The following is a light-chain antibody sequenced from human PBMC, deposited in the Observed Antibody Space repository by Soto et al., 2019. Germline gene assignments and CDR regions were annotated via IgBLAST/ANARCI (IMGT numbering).Light chain of an antibody. CDR2: DAS. CDR3: QQFNSYPRT. V-gene: IGKV1-13*02. CDR1: QGISSA. J-gene: IGKJ3*01. Sequence: AIQLTQSPSPLSASVGDRVTITCRASQGISSALAWYQQKPGQAPMLLIYDASSLESRVPSRFSGSGSGTDFPLTISSLQPEDFATYYCQQFNSYPRTFGPGTKVDIK.